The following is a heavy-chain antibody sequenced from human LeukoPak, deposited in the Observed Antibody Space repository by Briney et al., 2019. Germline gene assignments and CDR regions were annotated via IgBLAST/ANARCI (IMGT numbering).Heavy chain of an antibody. Sequence: PGGSLRLSCAASGFTFSDYYMSWIRQAPGKGLEWVSYISSSGSTIYYADSVKGRFTISRDNAKNSLYLQMNSLRAEDTAVYYCGRTDGGGDCYYAFDILGQGTMVTVSS. D-gene: IGHD2-21*02. V-gene: IGHV3-11*01. CDR3: GRTDGGGDCYYAFDI. CDR1: GFTFSDYY. J-gene: IGHJ3*02. CDR2: ISSSGSTI.